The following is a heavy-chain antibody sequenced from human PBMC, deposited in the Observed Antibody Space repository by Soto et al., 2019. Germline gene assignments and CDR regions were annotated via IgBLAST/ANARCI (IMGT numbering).Heavy chain of an antibody. Sequence: QVQLQEIGPGLVKPSQTLTVTCTVSGDSVNSAYWSWIRQLPGKGLEWMGNIYPTGRTFYNPSLKSRLAISIETSKPLFSLKLRSVTASATAVYYCARTDAYISSFFDSGGQGTVVTVSS. CDR1: GDSVNSAY. V-gene: IGHV4-31*03. CDR3: ARTDAYISSFFDS. J-gene: IGHJ4*02. CDR2: IYPTGRT. D-gene: IGHD6-6*01.